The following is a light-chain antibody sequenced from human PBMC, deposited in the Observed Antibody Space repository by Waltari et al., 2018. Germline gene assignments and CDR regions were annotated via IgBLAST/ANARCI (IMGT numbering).Light chain of an antibody. CDR2: YDK. J-gene: IGLJ1*01. CDR3: QVWDANNEPGV. Sequence: SYELTQPPSLSVAPGMTALITCGGDNIGSKSVHWYQRKPGPAPVLVISYDKDRPSGIPERFSGSNSGNPATLTISRVEAGDEGDYYCQVWDANNEPGVFGTGTEVTVL. V-gene: IGLV3-21*04. CDR1: NIGSKS.